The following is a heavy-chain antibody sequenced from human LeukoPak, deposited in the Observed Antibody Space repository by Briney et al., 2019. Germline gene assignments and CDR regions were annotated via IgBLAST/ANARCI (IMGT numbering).Heavy chain of an antibody. CDR1: GYTFTGYY. J-gene: IGHJ4*02. V-gene: IGHV1-2*02. CDR3: ARDMERAATHDFDY. Sequence: ASVKVSCKASGYTFTGYYMHWVRQAPGQGLEWMGWINPNSGGTNYAQKFQGRVTMTRDTSISTAYMELSRLRSDDTAAYYCARDMERAATHDFDYWGQGTLVTVSS. CDR2: INPNSGGT. D-gene: IGHD2-15*01.